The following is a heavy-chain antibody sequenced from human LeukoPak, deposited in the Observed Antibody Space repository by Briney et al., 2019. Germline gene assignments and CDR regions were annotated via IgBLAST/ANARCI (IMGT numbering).Heavy chain of an antibody. J-gene: IGHJ4*02. CDR2: INSNGAGT. CDR1: GFTFSIFG. CDR3: ARRHSSGELDY. V-gene: IGHV3-64*01. Sequence: GGSLRLSCAASGFTFSIFGMHWVRQAPGKGLESVSAINSNGAGTYYANSVKGRFTISRDNFENTVYLQMGSLRAEDMAVYYCARRHSSGELDYWGQGTLVTVSS. D-gene: IGHD6-19*01.